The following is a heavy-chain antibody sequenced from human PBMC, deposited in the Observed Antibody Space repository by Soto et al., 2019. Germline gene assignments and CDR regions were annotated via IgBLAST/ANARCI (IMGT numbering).Heavy chain of an antibody. CDR1: SGSISSITW. J-gene: IGHJ4*02. CDR2: IYHSWSI. Sequence: VEPQESGPGLVTPSGTLSLTCAVSSGSISSITWWCWVRQPLGKGLEWIGEIYHSWSINYNPSLMSRITLSVDKSKNQCSLKLSSVTAAETAVYSCERRSPKEDHFDYWGQGTLVTVSS. D-gene: IGHD2-15*01. CDR3: ERRSPKEDHFDY. V-gene: IGHV4-4*02.